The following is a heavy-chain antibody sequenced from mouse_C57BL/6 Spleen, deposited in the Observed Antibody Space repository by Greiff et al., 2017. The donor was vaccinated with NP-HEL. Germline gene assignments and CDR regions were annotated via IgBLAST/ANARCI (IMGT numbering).Heavy chain of an antibody. CDR2: IDPENGDT. CDR3: TTLGLKDFDY. Sequence: VQLQQSGAELVRPGASVKLSCTASGFNIKDDYMHWVKPRPEQGLEWLGWIDPENGDTEYASKFQGKATITADTSSNTAYLQLSSLTSEDTAVYYCTTLGLKDFDYWGQGTTLTVSS. D-gene: IGHD1-3*01. J-gene: IGHJ2*01. V-gene: IGHV14-4*01. CDR1: GFNIKDDY.